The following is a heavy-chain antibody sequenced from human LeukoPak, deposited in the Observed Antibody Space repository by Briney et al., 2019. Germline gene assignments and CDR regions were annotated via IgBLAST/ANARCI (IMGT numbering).Heavy chain of an antibody. Sequence: SVKVSCKASGGTFSGYAISWVRQAPGQGLEWMGRIIPIFGIANYAQKFQGRVTITADKSTSTAYMELSSLRSEDTAVYYCARDSPSIVATIEAYYFDYWGQGTLVTVSS. V-gene: IGHV1-69*04. CDR1: GGTFSGYA. D-gene: IGHD5-12*01. CDR2: IIPIFGIA. J-gene: IGHJ4*02. CDR3: ARDSPSIVATIEAYYFDY.